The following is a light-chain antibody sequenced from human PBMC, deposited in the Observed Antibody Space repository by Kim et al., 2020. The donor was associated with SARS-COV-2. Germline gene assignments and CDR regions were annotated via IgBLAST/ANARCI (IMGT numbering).Light chain of an antibody. J-gene: IGLJ3*02. CDR2: VNRDGSH. CDR3: QTWDTGIRV. Sequence: QPVLTQSPSASASLGASVQLTCILSSGHSSYAIAWHQQQPGKGPRFLMKVNRDGSHIKGDGIPDRFSGSTSGAERYLTISSLQPEDEADYYFQTWDTGIRVFGGGTQLTVL. CDR1: SGHSSYA. V-gene: IGLV4-69*01.